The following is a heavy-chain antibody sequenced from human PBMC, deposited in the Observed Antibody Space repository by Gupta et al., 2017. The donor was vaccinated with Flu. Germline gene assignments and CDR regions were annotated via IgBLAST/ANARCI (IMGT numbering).Heavy chain of an antibody. CDR2: IYYSGST. D-gene: IGHD6-19*01. CDR1: GGSISSSSYY. J-gene: IGHJ6*02. V-gene: IGHV4-39*01. CDR3: AAVAGTNYYGMDV. Sequence: QLQLQESGPGLVTPSETLSLTCTVSGGSISSSSYYWGWIRQPPGKGLEWIGSIYYSGSTYYNPSLKSRVTISVDTSKNQFSLKLSSVTAADTAVYYCAAVAGTNYYGMDVWGQGTTVTVSS.